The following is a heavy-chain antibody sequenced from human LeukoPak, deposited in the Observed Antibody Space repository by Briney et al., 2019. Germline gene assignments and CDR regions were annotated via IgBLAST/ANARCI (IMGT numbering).Heavy chain of an antibody. CDR3: ARTVCSGGSCYFSPQHMFDY. D-gene: IGHD2-15*01. V-gene: IGHV1-69*04. Sequence: SVKVSCKASGGTFSSYAISWVRQAPGQGLEWMGRIIPILGIANYAQKFQGRVTITADKSTSTAYMELSSLRSEDTTVYYCARTVCSGGSCYFSPQHMFDYWGQGTLVTVSS. CDR1: GGTFSSYA. J-gene: IGHJ4*02. CDR2: IIPILGIA.